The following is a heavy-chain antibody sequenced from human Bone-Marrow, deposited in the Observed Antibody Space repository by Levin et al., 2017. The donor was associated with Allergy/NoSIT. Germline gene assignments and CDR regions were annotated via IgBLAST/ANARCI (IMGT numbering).Heavy chain of an antibody. Sequence: GGSLRLSCAVSGFIFSDYFMDWVRQAPGKGLEWVARSTSRADGHITKYATSAEGRFTIARDYSKDSLFLQMNSLRTEDTAVYFCVRGHKSFDSWGPGTQVTVSS. CDR2: STSRADGHIT. CDR1: GFIFSDYF. CDR3: VRGHKSFDS. J-gene: IGHJ5*01. V-gene: IGHV3-72*01.